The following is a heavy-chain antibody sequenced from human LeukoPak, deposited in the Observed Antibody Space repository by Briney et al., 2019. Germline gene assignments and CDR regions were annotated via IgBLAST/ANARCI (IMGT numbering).Heavy chain of an antibody. J-gene: IGHJ4*02. D-gene: IGHD3-3*01. Sequence: RGSLRLSCAACGFTFSSYAMHWLRQAPGKGLEYVSAISSKGGSIYYANSVKGRFTISRDNSKNTLYLQMGSLRAEDMAVYYCARSSVEVTIFGVVIIGPPDYWGQGTLVTVSS. CDR3: ARSSVEVTIFGVVIIGPPDY. V-gene: IGHV3-64*01. CDR1: GFTFSSYA. CDR2: ISSKGGSI.